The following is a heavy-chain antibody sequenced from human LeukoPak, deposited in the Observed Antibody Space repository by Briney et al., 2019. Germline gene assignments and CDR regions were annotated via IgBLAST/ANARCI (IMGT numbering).Heavy chain of an antibody. Sequence: GGSPRLSCAASGFTFSGYAMSWVRQAPGKGLEWVSTIVGSGGSTYNADSVKGRFTISRDNSKSTLYLQMNSLRAEDTAVYYCAKANDFWSGYSNYWGQGTLVTVSS. J-gene: IGHJ4*02. CDR2: IVGSGGST. V-gene: IGHV3-23*01. D-gene: IGHD3-3*01. CDR1: GFTFSGYA. CDR3: AKANDFWSGYSNY.